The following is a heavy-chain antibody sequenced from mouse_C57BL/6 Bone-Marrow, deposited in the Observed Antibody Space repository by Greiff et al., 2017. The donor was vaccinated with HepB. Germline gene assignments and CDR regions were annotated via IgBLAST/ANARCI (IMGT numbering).Heavy chain of an antibody. J-gene: IGHJ2*01. CDR1: GYTFTSYW. CDR2: IHPNSGST. V-gene: IGHV1-64*01. D-gene: IGHD1-1*01. CDR3: ARSLHCTTVVAKDY. Sequence: VQLQQPGAELVKPGASVKLSCKASGYTFTSYWMHWVKQRPGQGLEWIGMIHPNSGSTNYNEKFKSKATLTVDKSSSTAYMQLSSLTSEDSAVYYCARSLHCTTVVAKDYWGQGTTLTVSS.